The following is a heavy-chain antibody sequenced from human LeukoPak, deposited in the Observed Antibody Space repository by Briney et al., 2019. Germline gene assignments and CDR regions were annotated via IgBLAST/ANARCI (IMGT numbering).Heavy chain of an antibody. D-gene: IGHD2-2*02. CDR3: ANSGYCSSTSCYKYWYFDL. Sequence: EASVKVSCKASGYTFTSYAMSWVRQAPGQGLEWMGWINTNTGNPTYAQGFTGRFVFSLDTSVSTAYLQISSLKAEDTAVYYCANSGYCSSTSCYKYWYFDLWGRGTLVTVSS. J-gene: IGHJ2*01. CDR2: INTNTGNP. V-gene: IGHV7-4-1*02. CDR1: GYTFTSYA.